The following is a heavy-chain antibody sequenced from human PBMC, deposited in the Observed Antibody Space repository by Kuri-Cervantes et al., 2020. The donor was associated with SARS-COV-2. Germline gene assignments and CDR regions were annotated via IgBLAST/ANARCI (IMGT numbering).Heavy chain of an antibody. CDR2: ITPFNGNT. D-gene: IGHD5-24*01. CDR3: ARSGPGAISREDGACDI. V-gene: IGHV1-45*01. Sequence: SVKVSCKASGDSFDYRFLHWVRQAPGQPLEWMGWITPFNGNTNYAQRFQDRVTITRDRSMSTAYMELSSLRSEGTAMYYCARSGPGAISREDGACDIWGQGTMVTVSS. J-gene: IGHJ3*02. CDR1: GDSFDYRF.